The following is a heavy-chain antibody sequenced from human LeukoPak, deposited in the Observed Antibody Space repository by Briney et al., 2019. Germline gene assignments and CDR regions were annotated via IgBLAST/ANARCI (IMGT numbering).Heavy chain of an antibody. CDR1: GFTFSSYG. J-gene: IGHJ6*02. CDR3: AKYRSGSYYGMDV. V-gene: IGHV3-30*18. Sequence: PGGSLRLSCAASGFTFSSYGMHWVRQAPGKGLEWVALISSDGSNKYYADSVKGRFTISRDNSKNTLYLQINSLRAEDTAVYYCAKYRSGSYYGMDVWGQGTTVTVSS. CDR2: ISSDGSNK. D-gene: IGHD3-10*01.